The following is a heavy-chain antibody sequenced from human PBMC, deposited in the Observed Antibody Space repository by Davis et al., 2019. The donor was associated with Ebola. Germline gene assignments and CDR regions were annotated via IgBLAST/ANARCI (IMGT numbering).Heavy chain of an antibody. CDR3: ARDRSYYYGSERSYLFDF. CDR2: IFSSGIT. Sequence: PSETLSLTCTVSGGSVNSHYWTWVRQPPGKGLEWIGNIFSSGITDYNPSLKSRVSISVDTSQSQFSLKLASVTTADTAVYFCARDRSYYYGSERSYLFDFWGLGTLVTVSS. D-gene: IGHD3-10*01. J-gene: IGHJ4*02. CDR1: GGSVNSHY. V-gene: IGHV4-59*02.